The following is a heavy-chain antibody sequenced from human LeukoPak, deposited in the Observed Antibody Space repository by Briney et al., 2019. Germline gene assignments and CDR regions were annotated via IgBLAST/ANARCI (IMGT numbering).Heavy chain of an antibody. Sequence: PSETLSLTCTVSGGSISSYFWSWVRQSPGKGLEWIGNIFHSGSTNYNPSLKSRVTISVDTSKNQFSLKLNSVTAADTAIYYCARDGAVDILTGYGAFYIWGQGTMVIVS. D-gene: IGHD3-9*01. CDR2: IFHSGST. V-gene: IGHV4-59*01. J-gene: IGHJ3*02. CDR3: ARDGAVDILTGYGAFYI. CDR1: GGSISSYF.